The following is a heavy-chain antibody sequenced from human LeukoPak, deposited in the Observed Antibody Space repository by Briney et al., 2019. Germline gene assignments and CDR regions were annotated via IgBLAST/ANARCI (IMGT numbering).Heavy chain of an antibody. V-gene: IGHV1-2*02. CDR3: ASYPRYSSSPPFDY. J-gene: IGHJ4*02. D-gene: IGHD6-6*01. Sequence: SVKVSCKASGYTFTGYYMHWVRQAPGQGLEWMGWINPNTGGTNYAQKFQARVTMTRDTTISTAYMELSRLTSDDTAVYYCASYPRYSSSPPFDYWGQGTLVTVSS. CDR1: GYTFTGYY. CDR2: INPNTGGT.